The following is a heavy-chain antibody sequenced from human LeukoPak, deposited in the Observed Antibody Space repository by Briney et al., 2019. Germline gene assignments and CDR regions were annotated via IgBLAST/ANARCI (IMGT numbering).Heavy chain of an antibody. J-gene: IGHJ4*02. CDR2: ISSSSSYI. CDR3: ARDATYYGSGSYTTHFDY. Sequence: PGGSLRLSCAASGFTVSSNYMNWVRQAPGKGLEWVSSISSSSSYICYADSVKGRFTISRDNAKNSLYLQMNSLRAEDTAVYYCARDATYYGSGSYTTHFDYWGQGTLVTISS. CDR1: GFTVSSNY. V-gene: IGHV3-21*01. D-gene: IGHD3-10*01.